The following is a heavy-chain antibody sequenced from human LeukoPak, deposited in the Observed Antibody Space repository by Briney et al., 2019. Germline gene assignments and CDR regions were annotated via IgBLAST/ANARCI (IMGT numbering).Heavy chain of an antibody. Sequence: GASVKLSCKASGYTFTSYGISWVRQAPGQGLESMGWISAYNGNTNYAQKLQGRVTMTTDTSTSTADMELRNLRSDDTAVYYCARDRSSSRYCRSTSCYQDDAFDIWGQGTMVTVSS. V-gene: IGHV1-18*01. J-gene: IGHJ3*02. D-gene: IGHD2-2*01. CDR2: ISAYNGNT. CDR1: GYTFTSYG. CDR3: ARDRSSSRYCRSTSCYQDDAFDI.